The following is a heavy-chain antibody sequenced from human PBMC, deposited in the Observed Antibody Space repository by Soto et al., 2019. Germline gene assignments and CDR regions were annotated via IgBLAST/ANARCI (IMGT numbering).Heavy chain of an antibody. V-gene: IGHV4-59*12. CDR3: ARGGNYYGSGSPRRSWFDP. CDR1: GGSISSYY. Sequence: SETLSLTCTVSGGSISSYYWSWIRQPPGKGLEWIGYIYYSGSTNYNPSLKSRVTISVDTSKNQFSLKLSSVTAADTAVYYCARGGNYYGSGSPRRSWFDPWGQGTLVTVSS. J-gene: IGHJ5*02. CDR2: IYYSGST. D-gene: IGHD3-10*01.